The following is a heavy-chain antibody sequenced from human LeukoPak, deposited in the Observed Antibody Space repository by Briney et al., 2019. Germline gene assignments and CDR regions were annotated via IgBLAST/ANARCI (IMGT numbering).Heavy chain of an antibody. CDR1: GGSISSYY. CDR2: IYYSGST. Sequence: SETLSLTCTASGGSISSYYWSWIRQPPGKGLEWIGYIYYSGSTNYNPSLKSRVTISVDTSKNQFSPKLSSVTAADTAVYYCARDTKWFDPWGQGTLVTVSS. CDR3: ARDTKWFDP. V-gene: IGHV4-59*01. J-gene: IGHJ5*02. D-gene: IGHD2-8*01.